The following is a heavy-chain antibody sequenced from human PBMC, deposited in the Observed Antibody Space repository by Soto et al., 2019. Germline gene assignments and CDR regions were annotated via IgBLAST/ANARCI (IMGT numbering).Heavy chain of an antibody. J-gene: IGHJ4*02. CDR1: GFTFTTHT. D-gene: IGHD3-10*01. CDR2: ISSGSRTI. CDR3: ATGSGNGSGY. V-gene: IGHV3-48*02. Sequence: EVQLVESGGSLVQPVGSLRLSCAASGFTFTTHTMNWVRQAPGKGLEWLSYISSGSRTIYYADSVMGRFTISRDNAQNSLSLQMHSLRDEDTAVYYCATGSGNGSGYWGQGTLVTVSS.